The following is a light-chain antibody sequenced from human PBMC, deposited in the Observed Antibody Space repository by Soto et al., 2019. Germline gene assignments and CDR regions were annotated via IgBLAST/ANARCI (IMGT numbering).Light chain of an antibody. CDR3: CVDAGRSTDV. Sequence: QSALTQPASVSVSPGQSITISCTRTSSDVGSYNFVSWYQQHPGEVPKFMIYEVSKRPSGVSDRVSGSKAGNTASLTNSGLQAEDEADYYCCVDAGRSTDVFGTGNQRTVL. V-gene: IGLV2-23*02. J-gene: IGLJ7*01. CDR1: SSDVGSYNF. CDR2: EVS.